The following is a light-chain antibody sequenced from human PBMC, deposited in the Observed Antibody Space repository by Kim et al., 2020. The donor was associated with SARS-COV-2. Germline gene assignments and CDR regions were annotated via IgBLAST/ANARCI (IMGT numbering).Light chain of an antibody. CDR3: QQADSFPLT. CDR2: TAS. CDR1: KNISRW. Sequence: AADGDRVTITCRSSKNISRWLAWYQQKPGKAPNLLIYTASSLHIGVPSRFSGSGSGTDFTLTISSLQPEDFATYYCQQADSFPLTFGGGTKVDIK. J-gene: IGKJ4*01. V-gene: IGKV1D-12*01.